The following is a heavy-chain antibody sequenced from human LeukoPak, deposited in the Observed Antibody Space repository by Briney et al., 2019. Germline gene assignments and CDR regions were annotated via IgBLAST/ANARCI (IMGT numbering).Heavy chain of an antibody. J-gene: IGHJ4*02. Sequence: PSETLSLTCTVSGGSISSYYWSWIRQPAGKGLEWIGRIYTSGSTNYNPSLKSRVTMSVDTSKNQFSLKLSSVTAADTAVYYCAREYSSRLGYYFDYWGQGTLVTVSS. CDR3: AREYSSRLGYYFDY. D-gene: IGHD6-13*01. CDR1: GGSISSYY. CDR2: IYTSGST. V-gene: IGHV4-4*07.